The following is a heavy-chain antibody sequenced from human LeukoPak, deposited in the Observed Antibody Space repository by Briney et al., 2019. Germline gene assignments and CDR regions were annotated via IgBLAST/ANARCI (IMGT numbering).Heavy chain of an antibody. Sequence: PSETLSLTCAVYGGSFSGYYWSWIRQPPGKGLEWIGEINHSGSTNYNPSLKSRVTISVDTSKNQFSLKLSSVTAADTAVYYCAILEGYYFDYWGQGTLVTVSS. J-gene: IGHJ4*02. CDR2: INHSGST. D-gene: IGHD3-3*01. V-gene: IGHV4-34*01. CDR1: GGSFSGYY. CDR3: AILEGYYFDY.